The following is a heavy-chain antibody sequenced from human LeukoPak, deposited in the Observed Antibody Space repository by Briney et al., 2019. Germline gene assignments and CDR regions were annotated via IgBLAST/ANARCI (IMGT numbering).Heavy chain of an antibody. D-gene: IGHD1-26*01. CDR2: ISSSSSYI. J-gene: IGHJ3*02. Sequence: LPSGASGVAFSSCCMWWWRRAPAKGGEGGSSISSSSSYIYYADSVKGRFTISRDNAKNSLYLQMNSLRAEDTAVYYCARERGSYAQGPDAFDIWGQGTMVTVSS. CDR3: ARERGSYAQGPDAFDI. V-gene: IGHV3-21*01. CDR1: GVAFSSCC.